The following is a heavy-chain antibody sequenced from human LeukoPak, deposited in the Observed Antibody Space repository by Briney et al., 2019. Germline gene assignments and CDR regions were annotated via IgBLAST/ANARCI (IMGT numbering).Heavy chain of an antibody. J-gene: IGHJ4*02. CDR1: GFTFGDYA. Sequence: GGSLRLSCTASGFTFGDYAMSWVRQAPGKGLEWVGFIRSKAYGGTTEYAASVKGRFTISRDDSKSIAYLQMNSLKTEDTAVYYCTREASPTVRGVIKHFDYWGQGTLVTVSS. D-gene: IGHD3-10*01. CDR2: IRSKAYGGTT. CDR3: TREASPTVRGVIKHFDY. V-gene: IGHV3-49*04.